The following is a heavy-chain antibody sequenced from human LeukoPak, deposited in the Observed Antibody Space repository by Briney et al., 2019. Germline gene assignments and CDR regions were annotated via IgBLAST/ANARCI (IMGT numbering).Heavy chain of an antibody. CDR2: IKQDGSEK. D-gene: IGHD3-10*01. J-gene: IGHJ5*02. V-gene: IGHV3-7*05. CDR1: GFTFSSYW. CDR3: ARGGWFFDP. Sequence: GGSLRLSCAASGFTFSSYWMSWVRQAPGKGLEWVANIKQDGSEKYYVDSVKGRFTISRDNAKNALFLQMNNLRAEDTAVYHCARGGWFFDPWGQGTLVTVSS.